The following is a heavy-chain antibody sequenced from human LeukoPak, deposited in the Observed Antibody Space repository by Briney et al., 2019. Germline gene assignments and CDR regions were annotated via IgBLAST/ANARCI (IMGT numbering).Heavy chain of an antibody. CDR1: GGSISSYY. V-gene: IGHV4-59*08. J-gene: IGHJ6*02. CDR2: IYYSGST. Sequence: SETLSLTCTVSGGSISSYYWNWVRQPPGKGLEWIAYIYYSGSTSYNPSLKSRVTISVDTSKNQFSLKLSSVTAADTAVYYCARSQSTGWYNGGLDVWGQGTTVTVSS. CDR3: ARSQSTGWYNGGLDV. D-gene: IGHD6-19*01.